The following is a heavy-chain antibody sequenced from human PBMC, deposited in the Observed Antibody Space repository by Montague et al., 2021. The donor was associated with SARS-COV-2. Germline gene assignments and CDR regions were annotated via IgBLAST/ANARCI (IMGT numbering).Heavy chain of an antibody. D-gene: IGHD3-16*01. V-gene: IGHV4-4*07. CDR3: VRDGGNWYYFDY. CDR2: IYASGST. CDR1: GVSVTSYY. Sequence: SETLSLTCSISGVSVTSYYWSWVRKPAGKGLEWIGHIYASGSTNYSPSLRSRVRLSIDNPKNQFSLKLESLTAADTAFYYCVRDGGNWYYFDYWGQGALVTVSS. J-gene: IGHJ4*02.